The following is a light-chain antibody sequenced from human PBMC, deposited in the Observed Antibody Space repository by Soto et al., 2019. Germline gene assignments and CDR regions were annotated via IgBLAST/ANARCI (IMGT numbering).Light chain of an antibody. CDR3: ETWDSNTRV. J-gene: IGLJ1*01. V-gene: IGLV4-60*02. Sequence: QALVTQSSSASASLGSSVKLTCTLSSGHSSYIIAWHQQQPGKAPRYLMKLEGSGSYNKGSGVPDRFSGSSSGADRYLTISNLQFEDEADYYCETWDSNTRVFGTGTKVTVL. CDR2: LEGSGSY. CDR1: SGHSSYI.